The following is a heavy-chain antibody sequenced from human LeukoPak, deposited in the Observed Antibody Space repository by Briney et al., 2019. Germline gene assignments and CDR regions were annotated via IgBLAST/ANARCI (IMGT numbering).Heavy chain of an antibody. CDR1: GGTFSSYA. CDR2: IIPIFGTA. Sequence: VKVSCKASGGTFSSYAISWVRQAPGQGLEWMGRIIPIFGTANYAQKFQGRVTITTDESTSTAYMKLSSLRSEDTAVYYCARETYYYDSSGGNDAFDIWGQGTMVTVSS. V-gene: IGHV1-69*05. D-gene: IGHD3-22*01. J-gene: IGHJ3*02. CDR3: ARETYYYDSSGGNDAFDI.